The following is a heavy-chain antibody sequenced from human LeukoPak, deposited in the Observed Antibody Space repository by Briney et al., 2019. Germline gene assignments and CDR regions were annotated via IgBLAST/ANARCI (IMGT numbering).Heavy chain of an antibody. D-gene: IGHD4-17*01. CDR1: GYTVSGYY. CDR3: AREDDGDYDRYYFDY. J-gene: IGHJ4*02. V-gene: IGHV1-2*02. Sequence: ASVKVSCKSSGYTVSGYYMHWVRQAPGQGLEWMGWINPNSGGTNYAQKFQGRVTMTRDTSISTAYMELSRLGSDDTAVYYCAREDDGDYDRYYFDYWGQGTLVTVPS. CDR2: INPNSGGT.